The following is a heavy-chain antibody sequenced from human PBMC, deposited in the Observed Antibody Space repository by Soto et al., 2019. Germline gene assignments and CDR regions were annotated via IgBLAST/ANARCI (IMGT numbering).Heavy chain of an antibody. V-gene: IGHV3-74*01. CDR2: INSDGSST. Sequence: PGGFLRLSCAASGFTFSSYWMHWVRQAPGKGLVWVSRINSDGSSTSYADSVKGRFTISRDNAKNTLYLQMNSLRAEDTAVYYCARKQLGLYYYYMDVWGKGTTVTVSS. D-gene: IGHD6-6*01. CDR1: GFTFSSYW. CDR3: ARKQLGLYYYYMDV. J-gene: IGHJ6*03.